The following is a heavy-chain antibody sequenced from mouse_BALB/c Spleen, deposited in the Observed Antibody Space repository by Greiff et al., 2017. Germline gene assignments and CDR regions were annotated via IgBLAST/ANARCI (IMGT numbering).Heavy chain of an antibody. J-gene: IGHJ3*01. V-gene: IGHV5-9-3*01. CDR2: ISSGGSYT. D-gene: IGHD1-1*01. Sequence: EVKLVESGGGLVKPGGSLKLSCAASGFTFSSYAMSWVRQTPEKRLEWVATISSGGSYTYYPDSVKGRFTISRDNAKNTLYLQMSSLRSEDTAMFYCASHYGISYEGFAYWGQEALVTVSA. CDR3: ASHYGISYEGFAY. CDR1: GFTFSSYA.